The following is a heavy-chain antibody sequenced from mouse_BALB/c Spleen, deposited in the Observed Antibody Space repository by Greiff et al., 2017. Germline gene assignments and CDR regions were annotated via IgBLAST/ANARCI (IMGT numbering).Heavy chain of an antibody. Sequence: EVQLVESGPGLVKPSQSLSLTCSVTGYSITSGYYWNWIRQFPGNKLEWMGYISYDGSNNYNPSLKNRISITRDTSKNQFFLKLNSVTTEDTATYYCARDRDYDYDVFAYWGQGTLVTVSA. D-gene: IGHD2-4*01. V-gene: IGHV3-6*02. J-gene: IGHJ3*01. CDR2: ISYDGSN. CDR3: ARDRDYDYDVFAY. CDR1: GYSITSGYY.